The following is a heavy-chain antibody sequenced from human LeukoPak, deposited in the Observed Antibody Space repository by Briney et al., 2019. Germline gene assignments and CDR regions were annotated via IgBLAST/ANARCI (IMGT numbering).Heavy chain of an antibody. Sequence: GGSLRLSCAASGFSIKTYSMTWVRQAPGKGLEWAANINQDGSEKNYVDSVKGRFTISRDNAKNSVYLQMNSLRAEDTAVYYCVRGKGWLDPWGQGILVTVSS. CDR3: VRGKGWLDP. J-gene: IGHJ5*02. V-gene: IGHV3-7*03. CDR2: INQDGSEK. CDR1: GFSIKTYS.